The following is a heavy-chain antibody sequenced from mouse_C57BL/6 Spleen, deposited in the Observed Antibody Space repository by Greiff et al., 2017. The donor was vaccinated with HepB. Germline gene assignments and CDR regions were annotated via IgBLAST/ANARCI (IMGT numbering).Heavy chain of an antibody. V-gene: IGHV1-81*01. D-gene: IGHD1-1*01. CDR2: IYPRSGNT. J-gene: IGHJ4*01. CDR1: GYTFTSYG. Sequence: VQLQQSGAELARPGASVKLSCKASGYTFTSYGISWVKQRTGQGLEWIGEIYPRSGNTYYNEKFKGKATLTADKSSSTAYMELRSLTSEDSAVYFSARYYYGSSFYAMDYWGQGTSVTVSS. CDR3: ARYYYGSSFYAMDY.